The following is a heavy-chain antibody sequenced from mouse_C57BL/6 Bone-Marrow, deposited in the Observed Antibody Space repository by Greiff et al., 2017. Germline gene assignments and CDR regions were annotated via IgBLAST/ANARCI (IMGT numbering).Heavy chain of an antibody. Sequence: EVQGVESGPGLAKPSQTLSLTCSVTGYSITSDYWNWIRKFPGNKLEYMGYISYSGSTYYNPSLKSRISITRDTSKNQYYLQLNSVTTEDTATYYGARAYYSNYPYFDYWGQGTTLTVSS. J-gene: IGHJ2*01. CDR3: ARAYYSNYPYFDY. V-gene: IGHV3-8*01. CDR2: ISYSGST. D-gene: IGHD2-5*01. CDR1: GYSITSDY.